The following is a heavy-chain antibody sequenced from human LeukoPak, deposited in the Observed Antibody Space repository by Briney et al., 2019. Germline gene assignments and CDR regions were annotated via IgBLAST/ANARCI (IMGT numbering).Heavy chain of an antibody. D-gene: IGHD3-16*01. V-gene: IGHV4-4*02. Sequence: SETLSLTCAVSGESISSDNAYYWSWARQPPGQGLEWIGEIHHSGRANYDSSFKSRVTISVDKSRNQISLELNSVTAADTAVYHCGRGTDYVWETWGQGTLVTVSS. CDR2: IHHSGRA. CDR1: GESISSDNAYY. J-gene: IGHJ4*02. CDR3: GRGTDYVWET.